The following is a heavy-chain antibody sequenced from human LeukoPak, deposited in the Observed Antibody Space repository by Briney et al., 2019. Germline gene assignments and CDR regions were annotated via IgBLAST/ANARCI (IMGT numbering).Heavy chain of an antibody. CDR2: IYSGGST. J-gene: IGHJ4*02. Sequence: GGSLRLSCAASGLTVSSNYMSWVRQAPGKGLEWVSVIYSGGSTYYADSVKGRFTISRDNSKNTLYLQMDSLRAEDTAVYYCAKVRAGHFFDYWGQGTLVTVSS. D-gene: IGHD6-19*01. CDR1: GLTVSSNY. CDR3: AKVRAGHFFDY. V-gene: IGHV3-53*01.